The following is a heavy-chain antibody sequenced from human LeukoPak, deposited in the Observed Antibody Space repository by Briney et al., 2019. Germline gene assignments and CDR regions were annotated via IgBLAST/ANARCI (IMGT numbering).Heavy chain of an antibody. Sequence: GGSLRLSCAASGFTFSSYWMSWVRQAPGKGLEWVANIKQDGSEKYYVDSVKGRFTISRDNSKNTLYLQMNSLRAEDTAVYYCARVVVTAIQSYYYGMDVWGQGTTVTVSS. CDR1: GFTFSSYW. J-gene: IGHJ6*02. D-gene: IGHD2-21*02. CDR2: IKQDGSEK. CDR3: ARVVVTAIQSYYYGMDV. V-gene: IGHV3-7*03.